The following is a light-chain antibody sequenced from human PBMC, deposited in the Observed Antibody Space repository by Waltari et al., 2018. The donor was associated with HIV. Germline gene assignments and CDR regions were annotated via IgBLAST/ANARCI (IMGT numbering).Light chain of an antibody. CDR1: SLRNYY. CDR2: DKN. V-gene: IGLV3-19*01. CDR3: ASRDNNGKRVL. J-gene: IGLJ3*02. Sequence: SSELTQDPIVSVTLGQTVTITCQGDSLRNYYASWHQLKPGQAPILVIYDKNTRPSGIPDRFSGSNSGNTASLTITGSQAEDEADYFCASRDNNGKRVLFGGGTKLTVL.